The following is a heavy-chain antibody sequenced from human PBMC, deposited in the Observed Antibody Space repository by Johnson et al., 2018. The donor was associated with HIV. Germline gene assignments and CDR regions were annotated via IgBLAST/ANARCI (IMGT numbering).Heavy chain of an antibody. CDR1: GFTFSDYY. D-gene: IGHD3-16*02. CDR3: ARPPAYLYKAAFSI. J-gene: IGHJ3*02. Sequence: EVQLVESGGGLVKPGGSLRLSCAASGFTFSDYYMSWVRQAPGKGLEWVANINQDGSETYYVGSVKGRFTISRDNAKNSLFLQMDSLRAEDMAVYFCARPPAYLYKAAFSIWGQGTMVTVSS. CDR2: INQDGSET. V-gene: IGHV3-7*05.